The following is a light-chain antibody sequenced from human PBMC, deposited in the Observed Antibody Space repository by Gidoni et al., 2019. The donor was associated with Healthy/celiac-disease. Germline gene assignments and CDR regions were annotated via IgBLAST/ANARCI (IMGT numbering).Light chain of an antibody. V-gene: IGKV3-15*01. CDR1: QSVSSN. CDR3: QQYNNWPRT. CDR2: GAS. Sequence: EIVLTQSPATLSLSPGERATLSCRASQSVSSNLAWYQQKPGQAPRLLIYGASTRATGIPARFSGSGSGTEFTLTISSLQSEDFAVYYGQQYNNWPRTFGQGTKVEIK. J-gene: IGKJ1*01.